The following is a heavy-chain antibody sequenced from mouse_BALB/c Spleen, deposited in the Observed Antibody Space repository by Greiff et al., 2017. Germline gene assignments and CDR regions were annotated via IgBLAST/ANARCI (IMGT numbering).Heavy chain of an antibody. D-gene: IGHD1-1*02. CDR1: GFTFTDYY. Sequence: EVKVEESGGGLVQPGGSLRLSCATSGFTFTDYYMSWVRQPPGKALEWLGFIRNKANGYTTEYSASVKGRFTISRDNSQSILYLQMNTLRAEDSATYYCARVGGNYAMDYWGQGTSVTVSS. V-gene: IGHV7-3*02. J-gene: IGHJ4*01. CDR3: ARVGGNYAMDY. CDR2: IRNKANGYTT.